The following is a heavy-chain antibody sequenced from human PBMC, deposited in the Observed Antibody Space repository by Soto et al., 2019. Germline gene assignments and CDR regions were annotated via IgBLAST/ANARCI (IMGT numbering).Heavy chain of an antibody. V-gene: IGHV4-39*07. CDR3: ARVVTAFDY. Sequence: SETLSLTCTVSGGSISSSSYYWGWIRQPPGKGLEWIGNIYYSGSTNYNPSLKSRVTISVDTSKNQFSLKLSSVTAADTAVYYCARVVTAFDYWGQGTLVTVSS. J-gene: IGHJ4*02. CDR1: GGSISSSSYY. CDR2: IYYSGST. D-gene: IGHD2-21*02.